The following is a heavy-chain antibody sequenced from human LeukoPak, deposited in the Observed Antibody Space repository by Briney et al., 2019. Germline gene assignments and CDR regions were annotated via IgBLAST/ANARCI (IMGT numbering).Heavy chain of an antibody. CDR2: IYYSGST. V-gene: IGHV4-59*01. Sequence: SETLTLTCTVSGGSRRSYYWNWIRQPPGKGLEWIGYIYYSGSTNYNPSLKSRITISVDTSKNQFSLKLSSVTAADTAVYYCAREHSSLDYWGQGTLVTVSS. J-gene: IGHJ4*02. CDR3: AREHSSLDY. D-gene: IGHD6-13*01. CDR1: GGSRRSYY.